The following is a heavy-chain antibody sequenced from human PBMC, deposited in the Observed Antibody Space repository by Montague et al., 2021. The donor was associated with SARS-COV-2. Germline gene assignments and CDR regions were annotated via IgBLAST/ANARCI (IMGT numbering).Heavy chain of an antibody. CDR3: ARNTSGNYPFGD. CDR2: IHYSKGP. V-gene: IGHV4-28*01. Sequence: SETLSLTCVVSGYSISSHHWCGWIRHPPGEELEWIGFIHYSKGPYYNPSLKSRATMSVDTSKNQFSLKLNSVTVVDTAVYYCARNTSGNYPFGDWGQGTLVTVSS. D-gene: IGHD1-26*01. J-gene: IGHJ4*02. CDR1: GYSISSHHW.